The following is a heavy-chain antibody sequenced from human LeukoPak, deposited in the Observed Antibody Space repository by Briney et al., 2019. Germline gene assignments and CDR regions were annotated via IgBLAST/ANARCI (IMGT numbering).Heavy chain of an antibody. Sequence: GASVKVSCKASGYTFTSYDINWVRQATGQGLEWMGWMNPNSGNTGYAQKFQGRVTITRNTSISTAYMELSSLRSEDTAVYYCARALRDPDMVVVPASYYYMDVWGKGTTVTVSS. CDR1: GYTFTSYD. J-gene: IGHJ6*03. CDR3: ARALRDPDMVVVPASYYYMDV. D-gene: IGHD2-2*01. CDR2: MNPNSGNT. V-gene: IGHV1-8*03.